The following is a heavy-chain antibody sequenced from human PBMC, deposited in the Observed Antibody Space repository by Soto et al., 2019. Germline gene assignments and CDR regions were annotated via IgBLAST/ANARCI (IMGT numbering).Heavy chain of an antibody. CDR1: GGSISSYY. CDR2: IYYSGST. D-gene: IGHD5-12*01. CDR3: ARFAVATRVNWFDP. V-gene: IGHV4-59*07. J-gene: IGHJ5*02. Sequence: SDTLSLICTVSGGSISSYYWSWIRQPPGKGLEWIGNIYYSGSTNYNPPHKSRVTIAVDTNKNHFPLQLSSVTAADTAEYYCARFAVATRVNWFDPWGQGTLVTVSS.